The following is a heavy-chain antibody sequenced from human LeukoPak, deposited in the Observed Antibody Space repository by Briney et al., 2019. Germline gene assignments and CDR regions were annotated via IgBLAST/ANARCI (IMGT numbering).Heavy chain of an antibody. CDR1: GFTFSSYW. CDR3: AREYPIRYDFWSGPPNNYYYYYGMDV. V-gene: IGHV3-74*01. J-gene: IGHJ6*02. D-gene: IGHD3-3*01. CDR2: IASDGSST. Sequence: GGSLRLSCAASGFTFSSYWMNWVRQAPGKGLVWVSRIASDGSSTTYADSVKGRFSISRDNAKNTLYLQMNSLRAEDTAVYYCAREYPIRYDFWSGPPNNYYYYYGMDVWGQGTTVTVSS.